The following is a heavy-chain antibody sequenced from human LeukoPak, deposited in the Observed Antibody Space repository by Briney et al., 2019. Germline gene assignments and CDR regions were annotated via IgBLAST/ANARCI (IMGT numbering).Heavy chain of an antibody. CDR2: IYYSGST. CDR1: GGSISSYY. J-gene: IGHJ5*02. CDR3: ARGDPASRWFDP. Sequence: SETLSLTCTVSGGSISSYYWSWIRQPPGQGLEWIGYIYYSGSTNYNPSLKSRVTISVDTSKNQFSLKLSSVTAADTAVYYCARGDPASRWFDPWGQGTLVTVSS. V-gene: IGHV4-59*01. D-gene: IGHD6-13*01.